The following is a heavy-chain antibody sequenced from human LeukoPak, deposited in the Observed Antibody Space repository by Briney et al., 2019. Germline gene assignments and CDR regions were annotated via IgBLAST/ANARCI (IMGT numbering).Heavy chain of an antibody. CDR3: ARHSSSTSPDRY. D-gene: IGHD2-2*01. V-gene: IGHV4-39*01. CDR1: GGSISSSNYY. Sequence: SETLSLTCTVSGGSISSSNYYWGWIRQPPGKGLEWIGSIYYSGSTYYNPSLKSRVTISVDTSKNQFSLKLSSVTAADTAVHYCARHSSSTSPDRYWGQGTLVTVSS. J-gene: IGHJ4*02. CDR2: IYYSGST.